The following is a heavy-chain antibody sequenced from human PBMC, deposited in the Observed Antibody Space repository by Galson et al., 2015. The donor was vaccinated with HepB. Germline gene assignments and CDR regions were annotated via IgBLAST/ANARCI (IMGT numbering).Heavy chain of an antibody. D-gene: IGHD6-19*01. CDR3: ARGNSGWASFDY. Sequence: SVKVSCKASGYTFTSYDINWVRQATGQGLEWMGKFQGRVTMTRHTSISTAYMELSSLRSEDTAVYYCARGNSGWASFDYWGQGTLVTVSS. CDR1: GYTFTSYD. V-gene: IGHV1-8*01. J-gene: IGHJ4*02.